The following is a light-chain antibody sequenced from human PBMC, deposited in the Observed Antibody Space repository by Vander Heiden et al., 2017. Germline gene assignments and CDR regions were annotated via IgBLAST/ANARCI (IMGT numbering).Light chain of an antibody. J-gene: IGLJ1*01. Sequence: QLVLTQSPSASASRGASVKLTCTLSSGHSSYAIAWHQQQPEKGPRYLMKLNSDGSHTKRAGIPDRFSGSSSGAERYLTISSLQSDDEADYYCQTWDTGIQVFGTGTKVTVL. CDR1: SGHSSYA. CDR2: LNSDGSH. CDR3: QTWDTGIQV. V-gene: IGLV4-69*01.